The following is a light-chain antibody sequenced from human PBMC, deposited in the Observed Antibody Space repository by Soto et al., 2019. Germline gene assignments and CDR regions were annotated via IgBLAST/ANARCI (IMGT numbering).Light chain of an antibody. V-gene: IGLV2-14*01. J-gene: IGLJ2*01. CDR3: SSYTTRSTLV. Sequence: QSALTQPASVSVSPGQSITISCTGTSSDVVAYDFVSWYQHYPGKAPKLVTFDVTHRPPGISDRFSGSKSANTASLTISGLQAEDDAFYYCSSYTTRSTLVFGGGTKLT. CDR2: DVT. CDR1: SSDVVAYDF.